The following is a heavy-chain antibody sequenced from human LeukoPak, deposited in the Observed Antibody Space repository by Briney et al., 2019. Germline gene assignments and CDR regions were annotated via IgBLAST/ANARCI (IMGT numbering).Heavy chain of an antibody. D-gene: IGHD4-11*01. V-gene: IGHV1-18*01. CDR3: ARGYSNYWFYFDY. CDR2: ISAYNGYT. Sequence: ASVKVFCKTSGYTFTTYDINWVRQAPGQGLEWMGRISAYNGYTNYGQKFQGRVTMTTDTSTSTAYMELRSLRSDDTAVYYCARGYSNYWFYFDYWGQGTLVTVSS. CDR1: GYTFTTYD. J-gene: IGHJ4*02.